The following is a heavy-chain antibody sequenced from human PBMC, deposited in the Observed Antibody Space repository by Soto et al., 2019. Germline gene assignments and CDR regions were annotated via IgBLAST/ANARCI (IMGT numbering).Heavy chain of an antibody. CDR2: INHSGST. J-gene: IGHJ5*02. D-gene: IGHD3-9*01. CDR3: GRGRGYYDILTGYRRFDP. Sequence: SETLSLSCAVDGGSFSGYYWSWIRQPPGKGLEWIGEINHSGSTNYNPSLKSRVTISVDTSKNQFSLKLSSVTAADTAVYYCGRGRGYYDILTGYRRFDPWGQGTLVTVSS. CDR1: GGSFSGYY. V-gene: IGHV4-34*01.